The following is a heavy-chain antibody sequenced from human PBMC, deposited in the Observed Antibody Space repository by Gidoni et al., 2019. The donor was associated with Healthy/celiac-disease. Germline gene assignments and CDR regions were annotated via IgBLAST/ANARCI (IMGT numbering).Heavy chain of an antibody. Sequence: EVQLLESGGGLVQPGGSLRLSCAASGFTFSSYAMSWVRQAPGKGLEWVSAISGSGGSTYYADSVKGRFTISRDNSKNTLYLQMNSLRAEDTAVYYCAKDNVNDYIWGSYRDYWGQGTLVTVSS. V-gene: IGHV3-23*01. J-gene: IGHJ4*02. CDR3: AKDNVNDYIWGSYRDY. D-gene: IGHD3-16*02. CDR2: ISGSGGST. CDR1: GFTFSSYA.